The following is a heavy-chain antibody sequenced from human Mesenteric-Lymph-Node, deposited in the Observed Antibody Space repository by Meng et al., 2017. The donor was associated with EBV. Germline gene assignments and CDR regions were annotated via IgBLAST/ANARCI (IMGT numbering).Heavy chain of an antibody. Sequence: LQLPESGPGLVEPSETVSLTCTVSGASSSISHYYWGWVRQPPGKGLQWIGTIYYSGSTSYNPSLKSRVTISVDTSKNQFSVNLSSVTAADTAVYYCARRGIAEGFDFWGQGTLVTVSS. V-gene: IGHV4-39*01. CDR2: IYYSGST. CDR1: GASSSISHYY. CDR3: ARRGIAEGFDF. J-gene: IGHJ4*02.